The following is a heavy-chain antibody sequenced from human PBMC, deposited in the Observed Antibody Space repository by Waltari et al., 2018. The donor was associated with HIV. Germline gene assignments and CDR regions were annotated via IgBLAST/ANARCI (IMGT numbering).Heavy chain of an antibody. CDR3: AKDLRSDY. CDR1: RFTFLGCP. Sequence: VHLFESGVGVVQAGASLRPPWAASRFTFLGCPMSWGRQAPGEGLEWVSGMSGSGGSTDYADSVKCRFTISRDNCKNTLYLQKKSLRAEDTAVYSCAKDLRSDYGGQGTLVTVSS. V-gene: IGHV3-23*01. J-gene: IGHJ4*02. D-gene: IGHD1-26*01. CDR2: MSGSGGST.